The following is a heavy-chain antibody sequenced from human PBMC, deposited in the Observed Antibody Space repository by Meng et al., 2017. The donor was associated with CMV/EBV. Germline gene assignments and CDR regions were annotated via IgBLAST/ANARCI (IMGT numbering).Heavy chain of an antibody. Sequence: ASVKVSCKASGYTFTGYYMHWVRQAPGQGLEWMGWINPNSGGTNYAQKFQGRVTITADKSTSTAYMELSSLRSEDTAVYYCARVGLPYYYYGMDVWGQGTTVTVSS. D-gene: IGHD2-15*01. V-gene: IGHV1-2*02. CDR3: ARVGLPYYYYGMDV. CDR2: INPNSGGT. J-gene: IGHJ6*02. CDR1: GYTFTGYY.